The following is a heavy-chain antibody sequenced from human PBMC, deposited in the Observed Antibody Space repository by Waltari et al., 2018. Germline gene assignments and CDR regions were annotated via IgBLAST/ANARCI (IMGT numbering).Heavy chain of an antibody. D-gene: IGHD6-13*01. CDR2: IYTSGGT. V-gene: IGHV4-61*02. CDR3: ARAARGSSTYYFDY. CDR1: GGSISSGSYY. J-gene: IGHJ4*02. Sequence: QVQLQESGPELVKPSQTLSLTCTVSGGSISSGSYYWSWIRQPAGKGLEWIGRIYTSGGTNYNPSLKSRVTISVDTSKNQFSLKLSSVTAADTAVYYCARAARGSSTYYFDYWGQGTLVTVSS.